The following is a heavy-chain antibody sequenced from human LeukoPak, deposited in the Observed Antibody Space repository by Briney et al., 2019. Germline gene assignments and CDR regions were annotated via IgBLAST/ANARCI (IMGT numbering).Heavy chain of an antibody. V-gene: IGHV5-51*01. Sequence: GESLKISCKGSGYSFTNYWIGWVRQMPGKGLEWMGIIYPGDSDTRYSPSFHGQVTISADKSINTASLQWSSLKASDTAMYYCARHHLTASLAAVYFDYWGQGTLVTVSS. CDR2: IYPGDSDT. CDR3: ARHHLTASLAAVYFDY. CDR1: GYSFTNYW. J-gene: IGHJ4*02. D-gene: IGHD2-21*02.